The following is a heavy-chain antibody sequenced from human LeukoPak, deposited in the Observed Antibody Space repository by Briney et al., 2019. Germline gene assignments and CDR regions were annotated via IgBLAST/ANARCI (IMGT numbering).Heavy chain of an antibody. V-gene: IGHV3-7*03. CDR3: AKDSSSWIY. CDR1: GFSFSSYW. J-gene: IGHJ4*02. CDR2: TKQDGSEK. D-gene: IGHD6-6*01. Sequence: GGSLRLSCAASGFSFSSYWMTWVRQAPGKGLEWVANTKQDGSEKNYVDSVKGRFTISRDNAKRSLYLQMSSLRTEDTAVYYCAKDSSSWIYWGQGTLVTVSS.